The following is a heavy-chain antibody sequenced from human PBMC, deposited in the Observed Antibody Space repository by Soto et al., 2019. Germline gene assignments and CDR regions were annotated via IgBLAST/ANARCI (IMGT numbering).Heavy chain of an antibody. Sequence: QVQLVESGGGVVQPGRSLRLSCAASGFTFSSYAMHWVRQAPGKGLEWVAVISYDGSNKYYADSVKGRFTISRDNSKNTLYLQMNSLRADDTAVYYGARGRYYYDSSGYLDYWGQGTLVTVSS. J-gene: IGHJ4*02. CDR2: ISYDGSNK. CDR1: GFTFSSYA. D-gene: IGHD3-22*01. V-gene: IGHV3-30-3*01. CDR3: ARGRYYYDSSGYLDY.